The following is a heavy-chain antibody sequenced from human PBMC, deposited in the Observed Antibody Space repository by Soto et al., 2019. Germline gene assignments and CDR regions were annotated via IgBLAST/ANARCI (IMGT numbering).Heavy chain of an antibody. V-gene: IGHV1-18*01. D-gene: IGHD6-13*01. J-gene: IGHJ6*03. CDR3: ARDKAAAGKTTYYLDV. CDR2: ISAYNGNT. Sequence: ASVKVSCKASGDTFTSYCISWVRQAPGQGLEWMGWISAYNGNTNYAQKLQGRVTMTTDTSTSTAYMELRSLRSDDTAVYYCARDKAAAGKTTYYLDVWGKGTTVTVSS. CDR1: GDTFTSYC.